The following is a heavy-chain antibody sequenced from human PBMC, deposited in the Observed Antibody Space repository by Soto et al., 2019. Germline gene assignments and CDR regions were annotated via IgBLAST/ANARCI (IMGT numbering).Heavy chain of an antibody. CDR3: ARVRFLEWLHLAERYGMDV. CDR1: GGSFSGYY. D-gene: IGHD3-3*01. CDR2: INHSGST. V-gene: IGHV4-34*01. J-gene: IGHJ6*02. Sequence: SETLSLTCAVYGGSFSGYYWSWIRQPPGKGLEWIGEINHSGSTNYNPSLKSRVTIPVDTSKNQFSLKLSSVTAADTAVYYCARVRFLEWLHLAERYGMDVWGQGTTVTVSS.